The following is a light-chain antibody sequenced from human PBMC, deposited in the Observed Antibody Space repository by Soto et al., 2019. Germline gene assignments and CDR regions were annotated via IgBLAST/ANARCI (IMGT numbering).Light chain of an antibody. J-gene: IGLJ1*01. CDR2: NDN. Sequence: QSVLAQPPSVSAAPGQKVTISCSGSSSNIGGNSVSWYQQLPGTAPRLLIYNDNKRPSGIPDRFSGSKSGTSATLGITGFQTGDEADYYCGSWDSSLSAYVFGTGTKVT. CDR1: SSNIGGNS. V-gene: IGLV1-51*01. CDR3: GSWDSSLSAYV.